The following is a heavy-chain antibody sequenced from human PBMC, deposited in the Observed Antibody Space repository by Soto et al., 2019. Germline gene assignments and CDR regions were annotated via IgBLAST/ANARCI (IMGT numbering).Heavy chain of an antibody. V-gene: IGHV1-2*02. J-gene: IGHJ4*02. Sequence: SVRVSCKASGYIFTYYYVHWVRQAPGQGLEWLGWINPSNGVTNYAQNFRDRVTMTRDTSISTAYMDLTRLTSDDTAVYFCGRDPGHASTNRVVHWGQGTLVNVSS. D-gene: IGHD2-2*01. CDR2: INPSNGVT. CDR3: GRDPGHASTNRVVH. CDR1: GYIFTYYY.